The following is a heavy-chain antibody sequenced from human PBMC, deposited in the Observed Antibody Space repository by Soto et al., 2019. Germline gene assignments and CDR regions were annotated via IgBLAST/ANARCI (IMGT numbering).Heavy chain of an antibody. Sequence: ESGGRVVQPGRSLRLSCAVSGFPFSAYGMHWVRQAPGRGLEWVAFISYDTFNKYYGDSLKGRFTISRDNSKNTLYLQMDSLRVEDTAIYYCATAFPMGAPYYFDYWGQGTLVTVSS. CDR2: ISYDTFNK. J-gene: IGHJ4*02. V-gene: IGHV3-30*03. D-gene: IGHD3-16*01. CDR1: GFPFSAYG. CDR3: ATAFPMGAPYYFDY.